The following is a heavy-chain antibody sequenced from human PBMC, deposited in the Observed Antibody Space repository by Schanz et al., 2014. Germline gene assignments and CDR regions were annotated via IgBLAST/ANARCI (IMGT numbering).Heavy chain of an antibody. D-gene: IGHD6-13*01. J-gene: IGHJ6*02. V-gene: IGHV3-23*04. Sequence: EVQLVESGGGLVQPGGSLRLSCAASGFTFSDSWMHWVRQAPGKGLVWVSGISSSGSTYYADSVKGRFTISRDNSKNTLYLQMNSLRAEDTAVYYCAKDIAPLAARPGYGMDVWGQGTTVTVSS. CDR2: ISSSGST. CDR1: GFTFSDSW. CDR3: AKDIAPLAARPGYGMDV.